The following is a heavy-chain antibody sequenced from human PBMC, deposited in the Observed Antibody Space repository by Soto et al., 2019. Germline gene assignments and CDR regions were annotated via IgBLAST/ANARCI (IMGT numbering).Heavy chain of an antibody. CDR3: ARDKLRYFDWLSSLPVYGMDV. V-gene: IGHV1-2*04. CDR2: INPNSGGT. Sequence: ASVKVSCKASGYTFTGYYMHWVRQAPGQGLEWMGWINPNSGGTNYAQKFQGWVTMTRDTSISTAYMELSRLRSGDTAVYYCARDKLRYFDWLSSLPVYGMDVWGQGTTVTVS. D-gene: IGHD3-9*01. CDR1: GYTFTGYY. J-gene: IGHJ6*02.